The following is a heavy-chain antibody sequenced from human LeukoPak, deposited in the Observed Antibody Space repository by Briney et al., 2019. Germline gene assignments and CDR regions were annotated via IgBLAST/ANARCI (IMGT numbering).Heavy chain of an antibody. J-gene: IGHJ4*02. D-gene: IGHD3-3*01. V-gene: IGHV7-4-1*02. CDR3: ARDLDFFDY. Sequence: ASVKVTCKASGYKFTNYGISWVRQAPGQGLEWMGWINTNTGNPTYAQGFTGRFVFSLDTSVSTAHLQISNLKAEDIAVYYCARDLDFFDYWGQGTLVTVSS. CDR2: INTNTGNP. CDR1: GYKFTNYG.